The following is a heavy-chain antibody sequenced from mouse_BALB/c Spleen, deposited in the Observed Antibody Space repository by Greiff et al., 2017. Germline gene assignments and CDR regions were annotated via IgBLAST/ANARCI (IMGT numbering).Heavy chain of an antibody. D-gene: IGHD1-1*01. J-gene: IGHJ2*01. CDR2: INPSTGYT. CDR1: GYTFTSYW. CDR3: ASNYYGSSYSY. V-gene: IGHV1-7*01. Sequence: QVQLKESGAELAKPGASVKMSCKASGYTFTSYWMHWVKQRPGQGLEWIGYINPSTGYTEYNQKFKDKATLTADKSSSTAYMQLSSLTSEDSAVYYCASNYYGSSYSYWGQGTTLTVSS.